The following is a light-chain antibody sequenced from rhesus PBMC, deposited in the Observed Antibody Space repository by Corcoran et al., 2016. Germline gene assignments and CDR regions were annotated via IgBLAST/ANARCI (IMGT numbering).Light chain of an antibody. J-gene: IGKJ3*01. CDR2: KVT. CDR3: MQSTKDPFT. V-gene: IGKV2S2*01. CDR1: QSFLHSNGNTY. Sequence: DIVMTQTPLSLPVTPGEPASISCRSSQSFLHSNGNTYLDWYLQKPGQSPRLLIDKVTNRESGVPDRFSGSGSGTDFTLKISRVEPEVVGIYYCMQSTKDPFTFGPGTKLDIK.